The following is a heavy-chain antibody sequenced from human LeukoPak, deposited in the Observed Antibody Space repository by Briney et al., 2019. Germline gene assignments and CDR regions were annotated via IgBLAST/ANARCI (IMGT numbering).Heavy chain of an antibody. J-gene: IGHJ4*02. Sequence: PGGSLRLSCAASGFTFSSYSMNWVCQAPGKGLEWVSSISSSSYIYYADSVKGRFTISRDNAKNSLYLQMNSLRAEDTAVYYCARERAYSYATDYWGQGTLVTVSS. V-gene: IGHV3-21*01. CDR2: ISSSSYI. CDR3: ARERAYSYATDY. CDR1: GFTFSSYS. D-gene: IGHD5-18*01.